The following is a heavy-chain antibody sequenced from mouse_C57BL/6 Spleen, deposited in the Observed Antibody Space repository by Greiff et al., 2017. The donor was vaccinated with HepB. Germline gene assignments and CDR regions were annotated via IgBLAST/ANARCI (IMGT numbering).Heavy chain of an antibody. CDR3: ARSMADYSTHFDY. D-gene: IGHD2-5*01. Sequence: QVQLQQPGAELVMPGASVKLSCKASGYTFTSYWMHWVKQRPGQGLEWIGEIDPSDSYTNYNQKFKGKSTLTVDKSSSTAYMQLSSLTSEDSAVYYWARSMADYSTHFDYWGQGTTLTVSS. J-gene: IGHJ2*01. V-gene: IGHV1-69*01. CDR1: GYTFTSYW. CDR2: IDPSDSYT.